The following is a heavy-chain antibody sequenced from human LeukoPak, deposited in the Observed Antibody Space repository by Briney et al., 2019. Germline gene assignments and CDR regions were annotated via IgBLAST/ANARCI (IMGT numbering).Heavy chain of an antibody. J-gene: IGHJ4*02. Sequence: PSETLSLTCTVSGGSISSYYWSWIRQPPGKGLEWIGYIYYSGSTNYNPSLKSRVTISVDTSKNQFSLKLSSVTAADTAVYYCARGSYYGSGSYYSDYWGQGTLVTVSS. V-gene: IGHV4-59*01. CDR3: ARGSYYGSGSYYSDY. D-gene: IGHD3-10*01. CDR2: IYYSGST. CDR1: GGSISSYY.